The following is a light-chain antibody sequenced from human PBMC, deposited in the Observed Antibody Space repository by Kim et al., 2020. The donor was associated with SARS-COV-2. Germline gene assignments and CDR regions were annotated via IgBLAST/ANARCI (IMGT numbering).Light chain of an antibody. J-gene: IGKJ4*01. CDR3: QQYGSSPLT. Sequence: LSPGERATLSCRASQSVSSYLAWYQQKPAQAPSLLIYGASSRATGIPDRFSGSGSGTDFTLIISRLEPEDFAVYYCQQYGSSPLTFGGGTKVDIK. CDR1: QSVSSY. CDR2: GAS. V-gene: IGKV3-20*01.